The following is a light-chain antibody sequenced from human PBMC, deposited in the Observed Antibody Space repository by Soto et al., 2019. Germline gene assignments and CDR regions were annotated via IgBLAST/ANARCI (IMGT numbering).Light chain of an antibody. CDR2: DVS. CDR1: SSDVGGYNY. CDR3: SSYTSSSTLGV. J-gene: IGLJ2*01. Sequence: QSVLTQPASVSGSPGQSSTISCTGTSSDVGGYNYVSWYHQHPGKAPKLMIYDVSNRPSGISYRFSGSKSGNTAALTISWLQAEDEADYYCSSYTSSSTLGVFGGGTKVTVL. V-gene: IGLV2-14*01.